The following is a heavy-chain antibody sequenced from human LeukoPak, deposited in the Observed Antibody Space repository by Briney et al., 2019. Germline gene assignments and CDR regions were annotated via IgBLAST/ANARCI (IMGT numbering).Heavy chain of an antibody. J-gene: IGHJ6*04. CDR3: AELGITMIGGV. CDR1: GFPFSRYG. V-gene: IGHV3-30*18. CDR2: ISYDGTNK. D-gene: IGHD3-10*02. Sequence: PGGSLRLSCVPSGFPFSRYGMHWVRQAPGKGLEWVAVISYDGTNKYYADSVKGRFTISRDNSKNTLYLQMNSLRAEDTAVYYCAELGITMIGGVWGKGTTVTISS.